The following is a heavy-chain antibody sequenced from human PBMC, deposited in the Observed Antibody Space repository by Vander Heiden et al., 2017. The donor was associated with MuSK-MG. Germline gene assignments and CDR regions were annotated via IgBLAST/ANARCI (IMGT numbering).Heavy chain of an antibody. CDR1: SASITSGGYY. V-gene: IGHV4-31*03. J-gene: IGHJ4*02. CDR2: IYYGGNT. Sequence: VQLQESRPGLVTPSQTLSPPCTVSSASITSGGYYWPWIRQHTGRGLEWIGYIYYGGNTYDNPTLKSRVILSIDASKNQFSLELSSVTAADTAVYYCARSSFSGWYFDYWGQGTLVTVSS. CDR3: ARSSFSGWYFDY. D-gene: IGHD6-19*01.